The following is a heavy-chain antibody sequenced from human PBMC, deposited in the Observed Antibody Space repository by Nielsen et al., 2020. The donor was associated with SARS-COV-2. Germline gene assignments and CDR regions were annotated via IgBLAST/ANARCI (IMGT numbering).Heavy chain of an antibody. CDR2: INPNSGGT. V-gene: IGHV1-2*06. D-gene: IGHD6-19*01. Sequence: ASVKVSCKASGYTFTDYYMHWVRQAPGQGLEWMGRINPNSGGTNYAQKFQGRVTMTRDTSISTAYMELSRLRSDDTAVYYCARGGYSSGWYNNWFDPWGQGTLVTVSS. CDR1: GYTFTDYY. J-gene: IGHJ5*02. CDR3: ARGGYSSGWYNNWFDP.